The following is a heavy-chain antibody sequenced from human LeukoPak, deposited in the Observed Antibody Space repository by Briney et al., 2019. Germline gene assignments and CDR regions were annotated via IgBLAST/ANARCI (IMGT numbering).Heavy chain of an antibody. Sequence: PGKSLRLSCAASGFTFNNYGMHWVRQAPGKGLEWVAVISYDGSNKYYADSVKGRFTISRDNSKNTLYLQMNSLRAEDTAVYYCATEYCSSTSCYYFDYWGQGTLVTVSS. D-gene: IGHD2-2*01. J-gene: IGHJ4*02. CDR3: ATEYCSSTSCYYFDY. V-gene: IGHV3-30*03. CDR2: ISYDGSNK. CDR1: GFTFNNYG.